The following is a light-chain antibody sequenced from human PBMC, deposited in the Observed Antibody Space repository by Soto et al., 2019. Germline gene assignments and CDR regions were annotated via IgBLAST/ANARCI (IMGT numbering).Light chain of an antibody. V-gene: IGKV1-39*01. CDR3: QQSYSTPIT. J-gene: IGKJ3*01. Sequence: DIQMTQSPSSLSASVGDRVTITCRASQSISSYLNWYQQKPGKAPKLLIYAASSFQSGVPSRFSGSGSGTAFTLTIRSLQPEDFATYYCQQSYSTPITFGPGTKVDIK. CDR2: AAS. CDR1: QSISSY.